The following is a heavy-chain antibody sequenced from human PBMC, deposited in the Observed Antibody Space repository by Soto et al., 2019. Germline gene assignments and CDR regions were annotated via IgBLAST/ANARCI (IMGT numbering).Heavy chain of an antibody. CDR2: ISGSGGST. D-gene: IGHD2-2*02. Sequence: GESLKISCAASGFTFSSYAMSWVRQAPGKGLEWVSAISGSGGSTYYADSVKGRFTISRDNSKNTLYLQMNSLRAEDTAVYYCAKDDPMLDIVVVPAAIDYWGQGTLVTVSS. J-gene: IGHJ4*02. CDR1: GFTFSSYA. V-gene: IGHV3-23*01. CDR3: AKDDPMLDIVVVPAAIDY.